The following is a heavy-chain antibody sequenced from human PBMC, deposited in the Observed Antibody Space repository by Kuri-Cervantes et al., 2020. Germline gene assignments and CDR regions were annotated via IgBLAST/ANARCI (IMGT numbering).Heavy chain of an antibody. J-gene: IGHJ6*02. CDR2: ISYTGST. CDR3: ARRTKLVRDPTGDYYHGMDV. D-gene: IGHD6-13*01. V-gene: IGHV4-39*01. Sequence: SETLSLTCSVSGGSLISSSYYWGWNRQPPGKGLEWIGTISYTGSTYYNASLNSRVTISVDTSRNQFFLKLSSVTAADTAVYFCARRTKLVRDPTGDYYHGMDVWGQGTTVTVSS. CDR1: GGSLISSSYY.